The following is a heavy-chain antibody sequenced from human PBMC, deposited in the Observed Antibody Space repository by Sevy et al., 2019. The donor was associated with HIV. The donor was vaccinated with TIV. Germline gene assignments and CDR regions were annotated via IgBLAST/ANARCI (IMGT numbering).Heavy chain of an antibody. CDR2: LSYDDSDE. V-gene: IGHV3-30-3*02. CDR3: AKDDLGSIDY. CDR1: GFIFSTSP. J-gene: IGHJ4*02. D-gene: IGHD3-10*01. Sequence: GGSLRLSCAASGFIFSTSPMHWVRQAPGKGLECVAILSYDDSDENYADSVKGRFTISRDNSKNTLYLQMNSLRTEDTAVYYCAKDDLGSIDYCGQETLVTVSS.